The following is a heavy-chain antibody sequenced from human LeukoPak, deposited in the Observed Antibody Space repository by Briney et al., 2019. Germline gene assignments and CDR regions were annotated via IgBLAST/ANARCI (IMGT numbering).Heavy chain of an antibody. Sequence: GGSLRLSCAASGFTFSSYWMSWVRQAPGKGLEWVSGISWNSGSIGYADSVKGRFTISRDNAKNSLYLQMNSLRAEDTALYYCAKSSDDYGDYFDYWGQGTLVTVSS. V-gene: IGHV3-9*01. CDR2: ISWNSGSI. CDR3: AKSSDDYGDYFDY. D-gene: IGHD4-17*01. CDR1: GFTFSSYW. J-gene: IGHJ4*02.